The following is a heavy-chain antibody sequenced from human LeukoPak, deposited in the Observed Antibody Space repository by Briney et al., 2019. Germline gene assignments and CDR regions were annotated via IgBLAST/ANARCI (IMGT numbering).Heavy chain of an antibody. Sequence: GGSLRLSCAASGFTFSSYSMNWVRQAPGKGLEWVSSISSSSSYIYYADSVKGRFTISRDNAKNSLYLQMNSLRAEDTAVYYCARDPETPYYYDSSGYYGHGNWFDPWGQGTLVTVSS. V-gene: IGHV3-21*01. J-gene: IGHJ5*02. CDR1: GFTFSSYS. CDR2: ISSSSSYI. CDR3: ARDPETPYYYDSSGYYGHGNWFDP. D-gene: IGHD3-22*01.